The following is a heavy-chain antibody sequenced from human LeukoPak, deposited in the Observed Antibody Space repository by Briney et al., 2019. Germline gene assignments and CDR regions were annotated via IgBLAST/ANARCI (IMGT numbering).Heavy chain of an antibody. CDR2: ISYDGSNK. CDR1: GFSFSSYG. Sequence: GGSLRLSCAASGFSFSSYGMYWVRQAPGKGLEWVAVISYDGSNKYYVDSVKGRFTFSRDNSKNTLYLQMNSLRAEDTAVYYCARDAVDTANAVWGQGTTVTVSS. V-gene: IGHV3-30*03. J-gene: IGHJ6*02. CDR3: ARDAVDTANAV. D-gene: IGHD5-18*01.